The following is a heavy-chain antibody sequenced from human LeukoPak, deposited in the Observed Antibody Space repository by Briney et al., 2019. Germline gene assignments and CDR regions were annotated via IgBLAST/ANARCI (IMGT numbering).Heavy chain of an antibody. CDR2: ISYSGTT. CDR3: ARSFDY. CDR1: GASISSGNYF. Sequence: SETLSLTCSVSGASISSGNYFWNWVRQSPVKGLEWIGCISYSGTTHYNPSLKSRVTIFVDTSKNQFSLNLNSVTASGTAVYYCARSFDYWGQGTLVAVSS. V-gene: IGHV4-39*01. J-gene: IGHJ4*02.